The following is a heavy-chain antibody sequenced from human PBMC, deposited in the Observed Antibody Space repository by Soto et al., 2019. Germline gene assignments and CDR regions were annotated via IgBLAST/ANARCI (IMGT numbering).Heavy chain of an antibody. J-gene: IGHJ3*02. D-gene: IGHD5-12*01. CDR1: GFTVSSNY. CDR2: IYSGGST. V-gene: IGHV3-53*04. Sequence: EVQLVESGGGLVQPGGSLRLSCAASGFTVSSNYMSWVRQAPGKGLEWVSVIYSGGSTYYADSVKGRFTISRHNSKNTLDLQMNSLRAEDTAVYYCARGWVATITGDAFDIWGQGTMVTVSS. CDR3: ARGWVATITGDAFDI.